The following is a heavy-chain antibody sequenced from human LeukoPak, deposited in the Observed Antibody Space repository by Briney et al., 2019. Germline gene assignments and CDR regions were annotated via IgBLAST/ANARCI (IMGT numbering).Heavy chain of an antibody. Sequence: PGGSLRLSCAASGFTFSSYRMHWVRQAPGKGLEWVAVIWYDGSNKYYADSVKGRFTISRDNSKNTLYLQMNSLRAEDTAVYYCARDLEMRGSSWTNWFDPWGQGTLVTVSS. CDR3: ARDLEMRGSSWTNWFDP. CDR2: IWYDGSNK. D-gene: IGHD6-13*01. V-gene: IGHV3-33*01. J-gene: IGHJ5*02. CDR1: GFTFSSYR.